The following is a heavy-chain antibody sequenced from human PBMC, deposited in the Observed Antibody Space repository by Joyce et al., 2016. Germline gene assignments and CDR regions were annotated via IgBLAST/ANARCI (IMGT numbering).Heavy chain of an antibody. CDR2: ISYSGKT. Sequence: QLHLQESGPGLVKPSETLSLTCTVSGGSMSRISFYGGWIRQPLGKGLEWIGSISYSGKTYYNPSRKSRVTTSIDTSKNQFSLDLTSVTAADTAVYYCARLYSGNSVDYWGQGTLVTVSS. D-gene: IGHD4-23*01. V-gene: IGHV4-39*01. CDR1: GGSMSRISFY. J-gene: IGHJ4*02. CDR3: ARLYSGNSVDY.